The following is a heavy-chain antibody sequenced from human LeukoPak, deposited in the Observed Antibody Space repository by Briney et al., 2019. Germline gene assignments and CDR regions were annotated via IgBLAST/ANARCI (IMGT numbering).Heavy chain of an antibody. V-gene: IGHV4-38-2*02. CDR2: IYHSGST. J-gene: IGHJ5*02. D-gene: IGHD3-10*01. Sequence: PSETLSLTCTVSGYSISSGYYWGWIRQPPGKGLEWIGSIYHSGSTYYNPSLKSRVTISVDTSKNQFSLKLSSVTAADTAVYYCARAENYYGSNWFDPWGQGTLVTVSS. CDR1: GYSISSGYY. CDR3: ARAENYYGSNWFDP.